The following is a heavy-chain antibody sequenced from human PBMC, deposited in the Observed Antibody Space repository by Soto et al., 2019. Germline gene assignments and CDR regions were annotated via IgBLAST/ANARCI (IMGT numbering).Heavy chain of an antibody. J-gene: IGHJ4*02. CDR1: GFTFSSYG. V-gene: IGHV3-23*01. D-gene: IGHD1-7*01. Sequence: EMQLLESGGGLVQPGGALRLSCGGSGFTFSSYGMTWVRQGPGKGLEWISFSSATGSGTYYADSVKGRFTISRDNSKNTLYLQMTSLRADDTAVYYCAKDRRAGGNYGFYSDFWGQGALVIVSS. CDR2: SSATGSGT. CDR3: AKDRRAGGNYGFYSDF.